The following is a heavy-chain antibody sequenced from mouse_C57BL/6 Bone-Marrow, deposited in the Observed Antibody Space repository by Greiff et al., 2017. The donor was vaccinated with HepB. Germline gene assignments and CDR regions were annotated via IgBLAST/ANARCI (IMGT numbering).Heavy chain of an antibody. D-gene: IGHD1-1*01. CDR3: AGRGYYYGSTWFAY. CDR1: GYTFTSYG. V-gene: IGHV1-81*01. J-gene: IGHJ3*01. CDR2: IYPRSGNT. Sequence: LVESGAELARPGASVKLSCKASGYTFTSYGISWVKQRTGQGLEWIGEIYPRSGNTYYNEKFKGKATLTADKSSSTAYMELRSLTSEDSAVYFCAGRGYYYGSTWFAYWGQGTLVTVSA.